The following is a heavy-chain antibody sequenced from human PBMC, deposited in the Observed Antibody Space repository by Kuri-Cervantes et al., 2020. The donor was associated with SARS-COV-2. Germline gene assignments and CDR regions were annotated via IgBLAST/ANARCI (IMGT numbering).Heavy chain of an antibody. CDR1: GGSISSSSYY. CDR3: ARLLIAAAGPDFDY. CDR2: IYYSGST. J-gene: IGHJ4*02. Sequence: SETLSFTCTVSGGSISSSSYYWGWIRQPPGKGLEWIGSIYYSGSTYYNPSLKSRVTISVDTSKNQFSLKLSSVTAADAAVYYCARLLIAAAGPDFDYWGQGTLVTVSS. D-gene: IGHD6-13*01. V-gene: IGHV4-39*01.